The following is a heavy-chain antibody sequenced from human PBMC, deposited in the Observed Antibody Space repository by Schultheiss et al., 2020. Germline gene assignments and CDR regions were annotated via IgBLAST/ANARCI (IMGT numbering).Heavy chain of an antibody. Sequence: GGSLRLSCAASGFTFSSYSMNWVRQAPGKGLEWVSFISSSSSYIYYADSVKGRFTISRDNAKNSLYLQMNSLRAEDTAVYYCAREPGYARGYYGMDVWGQGTTVTVSS. V-gene: IGHV3-21*01. D-gene: IGHD1-1*01. CDR1: GFTFSSYS. CDR2: ISSSSSYI. CDR3: AREPGYARGYYGMDV. J-gene: IGHJ6*02.